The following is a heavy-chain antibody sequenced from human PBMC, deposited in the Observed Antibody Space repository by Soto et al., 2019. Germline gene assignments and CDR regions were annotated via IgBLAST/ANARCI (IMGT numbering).Heavy chain of an antibody. Sequence: GGSLRLSYAASGFTFSSYAMSWVRQAPGKGLEWVSAISGSGGSTYYADSVKGRFTISRDNSKNTLYLQMNSLRAEDTAVYYCAKGGSYCSGGSCYSPKPLDYWGQGTLVTVSS. V-gene: IGHV3-23*01. CDR3: AKGGSYCSGGSCYSPKPLDY. CDR2: ISGSGGST. D-gene: IGHD2-15*01. J-gene: IGHJ4*02. CDR1: GFTFSSYA.